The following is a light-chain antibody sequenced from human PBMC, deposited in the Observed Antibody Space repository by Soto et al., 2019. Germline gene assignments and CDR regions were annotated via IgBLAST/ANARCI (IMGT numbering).Light chain of an antibody. J-gene: IGKJ1*01. Sequence: DIQMTQSPSSLSASVGAEATLTSREGEGITTCWGWFQQKPGQAPKLLIYAASSLQSGVPSRFSGSGSGTDFILTIDSLQPEDFATYYCQQTYIAPATFGQGTKVGVK. V-gene: IGKV1-39*01. CDR1: EGITTC. CDR2: AAS. CDR3: QQTYIAPAT.